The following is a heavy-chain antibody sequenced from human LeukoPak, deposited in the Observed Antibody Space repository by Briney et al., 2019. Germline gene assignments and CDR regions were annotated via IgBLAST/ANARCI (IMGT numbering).Heavy chain of an antibody. CDR3: ARDWVYKIDY. D-gene: IGHD5-24*01. V-gene: IGHV3-74*01. CDR1: GFTFSSYV. J-gene: IGHJ4*02. Sequence: GGSLRLSCETAGFTFSSYVMHWVRRTPGKGLVWVSRISHDGFISYADSVKGRFTISRDNTKNTLILQMNSLRAEDTAVYYCARDWVYKIDYWGRGTLVTVSS. CDR2: ISHDGFI.